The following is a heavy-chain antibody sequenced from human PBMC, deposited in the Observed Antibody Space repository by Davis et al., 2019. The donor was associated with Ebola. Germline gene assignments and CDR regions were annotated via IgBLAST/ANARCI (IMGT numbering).Heavy chain of an antibody. CDR3: ARGLEAWVTYLGY. Sequence: PSETLSLTCTVYDGSFSGFYWTWIRQPPGKGLEWIGEITSTGYTHDNPSLKSRVTISVDTSKKQFFLKLTSVTAADTAVYYCARGLEAWVTYLGYWGQGTLVTVSS. J-gene: IGHJ4*02. V-gene: IGHV4-34*01. CDR1: DGSFSGFY. D-gene: IGHD2-21*02. CDR2: ITSTGYT.